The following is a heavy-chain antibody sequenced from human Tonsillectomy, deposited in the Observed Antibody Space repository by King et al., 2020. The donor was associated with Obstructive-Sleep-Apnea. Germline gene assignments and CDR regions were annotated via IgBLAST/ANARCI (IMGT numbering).Heavy chain of an antibody. V-gene: IGHV3-9*01. CDR3: AKDPGPYPGAFDI. Sequence: VKLVESGGGLVQPGRSLRLSCAASGFTFDDYAMHWVRQAPGKGLEWVSGISWNSGSIGYADSVKGRFTISRDNAKNSLYLQMNSLRAEDTALYYCAKDPGPYPGAFDIWGQGTMVTVSS. CDR1: GFTFDDYA. J-gene: IGHJ3*02. CDR2: ISWNSGSI.